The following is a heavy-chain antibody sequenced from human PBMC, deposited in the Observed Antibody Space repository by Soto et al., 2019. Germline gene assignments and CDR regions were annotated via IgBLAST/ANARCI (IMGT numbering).Heavy chain of an antibody. CDR3: ARDWKYYDFWSGYARFDP. J-gene: IGHJ5*02. CDR1: GYTFTSYG. V-gene: IGHV1-18*01. Sequence: ASVKVSCKASGYTFTSYGISWVRQAPGQGLEWMGWISAYNGNTNYAQKIQGRVTMTTDTSTSTAYMELRSLRSDDTAVYYCARDWKYYDFWSGYARFDPWGQGTLVTVSS. CDR2: ISAYNGNT. D-gene: IGHD3-3*01.